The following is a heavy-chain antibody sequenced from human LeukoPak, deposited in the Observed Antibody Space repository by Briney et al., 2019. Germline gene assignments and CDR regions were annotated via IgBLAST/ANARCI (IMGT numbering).Heavy chain of an antibody. CDR2: IQTSGST. CDR3: AAESERWLVRS. CDR1: GGSISSGGYY. Sequence: SETLSLTCTVSGGSISSGGYYWNWIRQPAGKGLEWIGRIQTSGSTNYNPSLNSRVTISVDTSENQFSLELRSVTAADAAVYYCAAESERWLVRSWGQGTLVTVSS. V-gene: IGHV4-61*02. J-gene: IGHJ4*02. D-gene: IGHD6-19*01.